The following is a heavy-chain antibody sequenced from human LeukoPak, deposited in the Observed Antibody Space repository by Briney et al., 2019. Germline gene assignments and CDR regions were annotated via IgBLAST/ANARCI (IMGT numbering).Heavy chain of an antibody. CDR3: ARHISRETIDY. CDR1: GWSFSGYY. V-gene: IGHV4-34*01. Sequence: SETLSLTCAVYGWSFSGYYWSWIRQPPGKGLEWIGEINHSGSTNYNPSLKSRVTISVDTSKNHFFLKLSSVTAADTAIYYCARHISRETIDYWGQGTLVTVSS. CDR2: INHSGST. D-gene: IGHD1-14*01. J-gene: IGHJ4*02.